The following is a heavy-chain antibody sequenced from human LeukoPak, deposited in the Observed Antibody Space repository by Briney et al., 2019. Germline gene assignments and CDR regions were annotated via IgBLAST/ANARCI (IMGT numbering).Heavy chain of an antibody. CDR3: ARGLFGIAAAAPFDY. Sequence: SETLSLTCTVGIGSFSGYYWSWIRQPPGKGLEWIGEINHSGSTNYNPSLKSRVTISVDTSKNQFSLKLSSVTAADTAVYYCARGLFGIAAAAPFDYWGQGTLVTVSS. V-gene: IGHV4-34*01. CDR1: IGSFSGYY. J-gene: IGHJ4*02. D-gene: IGHD6-13*01. CDR2: INHSGST.